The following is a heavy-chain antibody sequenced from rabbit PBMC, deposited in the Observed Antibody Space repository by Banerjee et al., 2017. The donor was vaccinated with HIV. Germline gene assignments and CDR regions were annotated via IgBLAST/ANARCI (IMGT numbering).Heavy chain of an antibody. D-gene: IGHD1-1*01. V-gene: IGHV1S45*01. Sequence: QEQLEESGGGLVKPGASLTLTCTASGVSFSSNHYMCWVRQAPGKGLEWIACIDAGSSAFTYFASWAKGRFTCSKTSSTTVTLQMTSLTAADTATYFCARENTFWSFALWGQGTLVTVS. CDR3: ARENTFWSFAL. CDR1: GVSFSSNHY. CDR2: IDAGSSAFT. J-gene: IGHJ4*01.